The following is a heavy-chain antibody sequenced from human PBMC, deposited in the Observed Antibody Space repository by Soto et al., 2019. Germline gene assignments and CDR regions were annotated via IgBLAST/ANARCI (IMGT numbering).Heavy chain of an antibody. J-gene: IGHJ5*02. Sequence: ASVKVSCKASGYTFISYGMHWVRQAPGQRLEWMGWINAGNGNRKYSPKFQGRVTITRDTSASTVYMELSSLRSEDTAVYYCARDYYDSSGYTWFDPWGQGTLVTVSS. CDR3: ARDYYDSSGYTWFDP. CDR2: INAGNGNR. V-gene: IGHV1-3*01. CDR1: GYTFISYG. D-gene: IGHD3-22*01.